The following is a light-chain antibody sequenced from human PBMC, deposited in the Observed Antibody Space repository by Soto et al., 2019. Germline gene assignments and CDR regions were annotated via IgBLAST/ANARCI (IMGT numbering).Light chain of an antibody. CDR2: EVN. CDR3: SSYAVKKNFVV. J-gene: IGLJ1*01. Sequence: QSALPQTPSASGSPGQSVTISWTGSSDDIGGYDYVSWYQHHPGRTPKLIIYEVNKRPSGVPDRFSGSKSGNTASLTVSGLQAEDGADYYCSSYAVKKNFVVFGSGTKVTVL. V-gene: IGLV2-8*01. CDR1: SDDIGGYDY.